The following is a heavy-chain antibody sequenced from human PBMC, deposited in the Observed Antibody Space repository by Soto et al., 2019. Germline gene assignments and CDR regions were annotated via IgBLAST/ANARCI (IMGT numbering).Heavy chain of an antibody. J-gene: IGHJ4*02. D-gene: IGHD6-19*01. CDR2: VTHNGAKT. CDR1: GFIFSNYA. CDR3: SRDTIGWVEDY. V-gene: IGHV3-23*01. Sequence: EVQLLESGGGLIQPGGSLRVSCAASGFIFSNYAMNWVRQAPGKGLEWVSTVTHNGAKTYYADSVKGRFAISRDNSKNTVYLQMNSLRAEDTAVYFCSRDTIGWVEDYGGQGALVTVSS.